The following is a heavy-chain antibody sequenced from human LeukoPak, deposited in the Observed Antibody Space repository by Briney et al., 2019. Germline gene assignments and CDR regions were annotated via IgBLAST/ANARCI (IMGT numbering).Heavy chain of an antibody. CDR3: ASDYGDLRLLDY. CDR1: GYSISSGYY. D-gene: IGHD4-17*01. V-gene: IGHV4-38-2*02. CDR2: IYHSGST. Sequence: SETLSLTCTVSGYSISSGYYWGWIRQPPGKGLEWIGSIYHSGSTYYNPSLKSRVTISVDTSKNQFSLKLSSVTAADTAVYYCASDYGDLRLLDYWGQGTLVTVSS. J-gene: IGHJ4*02.